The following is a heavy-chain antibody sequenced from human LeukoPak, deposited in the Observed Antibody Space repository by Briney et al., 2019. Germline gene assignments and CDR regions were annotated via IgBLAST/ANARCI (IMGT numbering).Heavy chain of an antibody. CDR2: INHGGST. CDR3: ARMPLESRRLDY. Sequence: PSQTLSLTCTVSGGSISSGDYYWSWIRQPPGKGLEWIGEINHGGSTNYNPSLKSRVTISVDTSKNQFSLKLSSVTAADTAVYYCARMPLESRRLDYWGQGTLVTVSS. CDR1: GGSISSGDYY. D-gene: IGHD1-1*01. V-gene: IGHV4-30-4*08. J-gene: IGHJ4*02.